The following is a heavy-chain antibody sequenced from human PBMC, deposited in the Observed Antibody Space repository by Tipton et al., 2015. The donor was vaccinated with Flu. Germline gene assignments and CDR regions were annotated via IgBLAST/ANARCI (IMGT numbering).Heavy chain of an antibody. Sequence: SLRLSCAASGFSFSDYWMSWVRQAPGAGLEWVANIKYDGSERQYVDSVRGRFTISRDNVKNSLYLYINSLRAEDTAVYFCVRGQSWAIYWGQGTPVTVSS. CDR3: VRGQSWAIY. D-gene: IGHD2-2*01. CDR1: GFSFSDYW. V-gene: IGHV3-7*01. CDR2: IKYDGSER. J-gene: IGHJ4*02.